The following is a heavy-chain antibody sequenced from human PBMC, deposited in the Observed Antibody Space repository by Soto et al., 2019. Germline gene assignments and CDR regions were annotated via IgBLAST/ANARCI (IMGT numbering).Heavy chain of an antibody. D-gene: IGHD1-26*01. Sequence: GGSLRLSCAASGSTFSSYTMSWVRQAPGKGLEWVSAISSSGGNIYYADSVKGRFTISRDNSKNSLYLQMNSLRAEDTAVYYCARESGAFDIWGQGTMVTVS. CDR1: GSTFSSYT. CDR2: ISSSGGNI. CDR3: ARESGAFDI. V-gene: IGHV3-23*01. J-gene: IGHJ3*02.